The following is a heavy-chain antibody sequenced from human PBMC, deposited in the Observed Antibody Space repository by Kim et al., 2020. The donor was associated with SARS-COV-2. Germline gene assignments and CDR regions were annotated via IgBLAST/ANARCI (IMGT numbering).Heavy chain of an antibody. Sequence: SETLSLTCTVSGGSISSGGYYWSWIRQHPGKGLEWIGYIYYSGSTYYNPSLKSRVTISVDTSKNQFSLKLSSVTAADTAVYYCARARPLGNYIAATKPKRINWFDPWGQGTLVTVSS. CDR1: GGSISSGGYY. CDR3: ARARPLGNYIAATKPKRINWFDP. J-gene: IGHJ5*02. V-gene: IGHV4-31*03. CDR2: IYYSGST. D-gene: IGHD6-13*01.